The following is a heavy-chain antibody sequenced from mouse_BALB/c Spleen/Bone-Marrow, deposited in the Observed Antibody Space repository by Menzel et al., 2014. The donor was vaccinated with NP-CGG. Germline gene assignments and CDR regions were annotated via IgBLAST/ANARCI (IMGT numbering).Heavy chain of an antibody. Sequence: EVQGVESGGGLVQPGGSLKLSCATSGFTFSDYYMYWVRQTPEKGLEWVAYISNGGGSTYYPDTVKGRFTISRDNAKNTLYLQMSRLKSEDTAMYYCARQDYSYYYAMDYWGQGTSVTVSS. CDR3: ARQDYSYYYAMDY. J-gene: IGHJ4*01. CDR1: GFTFSDYY. V-gene: IGHV5-12*02. D-gene: IGHD2-13*01. CDR2: ISNGGGST.